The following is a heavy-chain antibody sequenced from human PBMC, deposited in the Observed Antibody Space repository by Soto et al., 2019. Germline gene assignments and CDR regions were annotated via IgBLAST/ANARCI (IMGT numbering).Heavy chain of an antibody. CDR1: GFSLSTSGVG. V-gene: IGHV2-5*02. CDR2: IYWDDDK. CDR3: AHRVSYGDYVAS. Sequence: QITLKESGPTLVKPTQTLTLTCTFSGFSLSTSGVGVGWIRQPPGKALEWLALIYWDDDKRYSPSLKSRLTITKDTSENQVVLTMTNMDPVDTATYYCAHRVSYGDYVASWGQGTLVTVTS. D-gene: IGHD4-17*01. J-gene: IGHJ4*02.